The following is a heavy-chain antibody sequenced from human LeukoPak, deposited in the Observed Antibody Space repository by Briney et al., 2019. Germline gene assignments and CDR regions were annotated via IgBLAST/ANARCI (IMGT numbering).Heavy chain of an antibody. D-gene: IGHD6-13*01. CDR1: GFTFSSYA. CDR3: ATSPYSSSWPFYYFDY. J-gene: IGHJ4*02. CDR2: ISGSGGST. V-gene: IGHV3-23*01. Sequence: GGSLRLSCAASGFTFSSYAMSWVRQAPGKGLEWVSAISGSGGSTYYADSVKGRFTISRDNSKNTLYLQMNSLRAEDTAVYYCATSPYSSSWPFYYFDYWGQGTLVTVSS.